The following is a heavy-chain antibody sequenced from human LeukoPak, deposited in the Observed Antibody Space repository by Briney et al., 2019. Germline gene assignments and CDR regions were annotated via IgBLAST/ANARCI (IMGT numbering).Heavy chain of an antibody. Sequence: GGSLRLSCAASGFTFSDYAMTWVRQAPGKGLEWVSAISGSGDTTYYADSVKGRFTISRDNSKNTLYLQMNSLRAEDTAVYYCAKVQHYYGSGSYGDYWGQGTLVTVSS. J-gene: IGHJ4*02. CDR2: ISGSGDTT. V-gene: IGHV3-23*01. CDR1: GFTFSDYA. D-gene: IGHD3-10*01. CDR3: AKVQHYYGSGSYGDY.